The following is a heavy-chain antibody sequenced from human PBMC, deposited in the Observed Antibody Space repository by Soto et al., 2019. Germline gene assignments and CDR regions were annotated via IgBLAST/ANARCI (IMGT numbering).Heavy chain of an antibody. CDR3: ARDPYSNSVPGSDY. J-gene: IGHJ4*02. CDR2: ISGSGGST. CDR1: GFTFSSYA. V-gene: IGHV3-23*01. D-gene: IGHD2-8*01. Sequence: PGGSLRLSCAASGFTFSSYAMSWVRQAPGKGLEWVSAISGSGGSTYYADSVKGRFTISRDNSKNTLYLQMNSLRAEDTAVYYCARDPYSNSVPGSDYWGQGSLVTVSS.